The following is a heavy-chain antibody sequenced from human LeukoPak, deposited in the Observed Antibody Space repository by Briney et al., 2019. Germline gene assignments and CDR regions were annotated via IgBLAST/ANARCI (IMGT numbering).Heavy chain of an antibody. V-gene: IGHV4-59*08. CDR1: GGSIGSYC. D-gene: IGHD6-19*01. CDR3: ARHEGRSGWNGWYDH. CDR2: IYYTGGT. J-gene: IGHJ4*02. Sequence: QTSETLSLTCTVSGGSIGSYCWSWIRQPPGKGLEWIGYIYYTGGTNYNPSLKSRVTLSVDTSRNQFSLNLNSVTAADTAVYYCARHEGRSGWNGWYDHWGQGILVTVSS.